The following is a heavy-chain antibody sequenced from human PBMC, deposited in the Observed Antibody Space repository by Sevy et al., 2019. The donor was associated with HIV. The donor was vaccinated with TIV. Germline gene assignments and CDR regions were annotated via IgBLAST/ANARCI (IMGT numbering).Heavy chain of an antibody. V-gene: IGHV3-21*01. J-gene: IGHJ6*03. CDR1: GFTFSSYS. CDR2: ISSSSSYI. D-gene: IGHD3-9*01. CDR3: ARGYDILTGSWDYYYMDV. Sequence: GESLKISCAASGFTFSSYSMNWVRQAPGKGLEWVSSISSSSSYIYYADSVKGRFTISRDNAKNSLYLQMNSLRAEDTAVYYCARGYDILTGSWDYYYMDVWGKGTTVTVSS.